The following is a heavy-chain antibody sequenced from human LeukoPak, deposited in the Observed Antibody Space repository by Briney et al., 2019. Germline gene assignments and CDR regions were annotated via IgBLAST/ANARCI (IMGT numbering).Heavy chain of an antibody. V-gene: IGHV1-24*01. CDR1: GYSLSDLN. CDR2: FDPEQATT. Sequence: ASVKVSCKVSGYSLSDLNIQWVRQAPGKGLECMGGFDPEQATTIYAQKFQGRLTMTEEASTDTAYMELSSPNSEDTAVYYCATRSGDFWSGYENWGQGTLVTVSS. CDR3: ATRSGDFWSGYEN. D-gene: IGHD3-3*01. J-gene: IGHJ4*02.